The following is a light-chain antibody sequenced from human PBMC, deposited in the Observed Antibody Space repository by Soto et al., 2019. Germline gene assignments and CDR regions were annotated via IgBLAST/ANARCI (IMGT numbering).Light chain of an antibody. CDR2: LNSDGSH. V-gene: IGLV4-69*01. Sequence: QSVLTQSPSACASLEASVKLTCSVSSGHSNYAIAWHQQRPEKGPRYLMKLNSDGSHSKGDGIPDRFSGSISGAERYLTISRLQSEDESEYYCQTWGTGIQVFGGGTQLTVL. CDR1: SGHSNYA. J-gene: IGLJ2*01. CDR3: QTWGTGIQV.